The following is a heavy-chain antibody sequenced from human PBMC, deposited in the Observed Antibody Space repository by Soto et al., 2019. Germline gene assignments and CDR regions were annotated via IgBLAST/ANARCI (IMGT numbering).Heavy chain of an antibody. Sequence: ESGGGLVQPGGSLRLSCAASGFTVSSNYMSWVRQAPGKGLEWVSVIYSGGSTYYADSVKGRFTITRDNSKNTLYLQMNSLIAEDTAVYYCARERGGYRAFDIWGQGTMVTVSS. CDR1: GFTVSSNY. CDR3: ARERGGYRAFDI. D-gene: IGHD6-13*01. CDR2: IYSGGST. V-gene: IGHV3-66*01. J-gene: IGHJ3*02.